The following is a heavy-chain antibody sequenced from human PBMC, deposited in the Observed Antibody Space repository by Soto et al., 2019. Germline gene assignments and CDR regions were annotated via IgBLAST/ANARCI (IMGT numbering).Heavy chain of an antibody. CDR2: VYYSGST. Sequence: PSETLSLTCTVSGGSISSSSYYWGWIRQPPGKGLEWIGSVYYSGSTYYNPSLKSRVTISVDTSKNQFSLRAEDMAVYYCARGLSSSGSYSRTFDYWGQGTLVTVSS. D-gene: IGHD3-10*01. CDR3: ARGLSSSGSYSRTFDY. V-gene: IGHV4-39*01. CDR1: GGSISSSSYY. J-gene: IGHJ4*02.